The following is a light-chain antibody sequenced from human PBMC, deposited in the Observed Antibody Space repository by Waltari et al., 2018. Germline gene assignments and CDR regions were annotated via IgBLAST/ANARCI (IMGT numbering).Light chain of an antibody. CDR1: SSDVGGYNY. CDR2: DVS. CDR3: SSYTSSSTYV. J-gene: IGLJ1*01. Sequence: QSALTQPASVSGSPGQSITISCAGTSSDVGGYNYVSWYQQHPGQAPKLLIYDVSKRPSGVSKRFAGSKSGNAAYLTISGLQAEDEADYYCSSYTSSSTYVFGTGTKVTVL. V-gene: IGLV2-14*01.